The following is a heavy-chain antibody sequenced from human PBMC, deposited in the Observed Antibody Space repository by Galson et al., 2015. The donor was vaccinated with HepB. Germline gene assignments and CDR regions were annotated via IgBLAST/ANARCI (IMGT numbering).Heavy chain of an antibody. Sequence: SVKVSCKASGYIFTSYYIHWVRQAPGQGLEWMGVINPSGGSTSYLQNFQGRVTMTRDTSTCTVYMELSSLRSDDTAVYYCARESQIAAAPPQRSRNWFGPWGQGTLVTVSS. V-gene: IGHV1-46*01. CDR2: INPSGGST. D-gene: IGHD6-13*01. CDR1: GYIFTSYY. CDR3: ARESQIAAAPPQRSRNWFGP. J-gene: IGHJ5*02.